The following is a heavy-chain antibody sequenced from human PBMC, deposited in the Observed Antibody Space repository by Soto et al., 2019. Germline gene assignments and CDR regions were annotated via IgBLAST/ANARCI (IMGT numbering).Heavy chain of an antibody. Sequence: EVQLVESGGGLIQPGGSLRLTCAASGFSVSSHYMSWVRQAPGKGLEWVSFIYSGGDTYYADSVKGRFTISRDNYKNPLYLQMNSLSVDDTAFYYCARDCSGGSCYPALGAWGQGTLVTVSS. J-gene: IGHJ5*02. V-gene: IGHV3-53*01. CDR1: GFSVSSHY. D-gene: IGHD2-15*01. CDR3: ARDCSGGSCYPALGA. CDR2: IYSGGDT.